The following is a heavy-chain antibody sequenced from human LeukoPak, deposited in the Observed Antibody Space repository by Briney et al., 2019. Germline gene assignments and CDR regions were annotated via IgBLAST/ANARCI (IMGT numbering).Heavy chain of an antibody. V-gene: IGHV5-51*01. Sequence: GESLKISCKGSGYSFTSYWIAWVRQMPGKGLEWLGIIYPGNSDTKYSPSFQGQVTISADKSISTAYLRWSSLKASDTAMYYCARRYTIFGVVAIDYWGPGTLVTVSS. CDR1: GYSFTSYW. J-gene: IGHJ4*02. CDR3: ARRYTIFGVVAIDY. CDR2: IYPGNSDT. D-gene: IGHD3-3*01.